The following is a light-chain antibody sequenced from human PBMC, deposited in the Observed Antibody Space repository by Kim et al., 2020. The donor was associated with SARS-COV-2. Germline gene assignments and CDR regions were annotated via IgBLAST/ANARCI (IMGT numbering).Light chain of an antibody. CDR3: QEYNSGPPYN. V-gene: IGKV3-20*01. Sequence: ETVLTQSPGTLSLSPGERATLSCRASQNIQNQYLAWYQQKPGQAPRLLIYGVSIRVTGIPDRFSGSGSGTDFTLTISSLEPEDFAVYYCQEYNSGPPYNFGPGTKVDIK. J-gene: IGKJ3*01. CDR2: GVS. CDR1: QNIQNQY.